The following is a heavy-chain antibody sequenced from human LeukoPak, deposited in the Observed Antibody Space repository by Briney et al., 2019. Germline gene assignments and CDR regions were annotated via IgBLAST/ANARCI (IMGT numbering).Heavy chain of an antibody. D-gene: IGHD3-10*01. CDR3: ARDTTPLLWFGERID. J-gene: IGHJ4*02. CDR2: IKQDGSEK. CDR1: GFTFSSYW. Sequence: PGGSLRLSCAASGFTFSSYWMSWVRQAPGKGLEWVANIKQDGSEKYYVDSVKGRFTISRDNAKNSLYLQMNSLRAEDTAVYYCARDTTPLLWFGERIDGGQGTLVTVSS. V-gene: IGHV3-7*01.